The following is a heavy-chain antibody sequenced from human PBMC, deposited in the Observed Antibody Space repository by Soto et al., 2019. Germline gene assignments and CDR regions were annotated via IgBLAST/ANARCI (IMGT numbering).Heavy chain of an antibody. D-gene: IGHD3-10*01. V-gene: IGHV3-48*02. CDR1: GFTLSTYS. Sequence: EVQLVESGGGLIQRGGSLRLSCAASGFTLSTYSLNWVRQAPRKGLEWLSYISGSSNTIYYADSVKGRFTISRDNAKNSLYRQKNSLRDEYTAVYFCARGFDLQYGMDVWGQGTTVTVSS. CDR3: ARGFDLQYGMDV. CDR2: ISGSSNTI. J-gene: IGHJ6*02.